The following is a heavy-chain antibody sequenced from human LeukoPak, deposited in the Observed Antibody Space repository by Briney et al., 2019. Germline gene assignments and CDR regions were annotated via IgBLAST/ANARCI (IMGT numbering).Heavy chain of an antibody. CDR3: ATFLYGDYVEFDY. V-gene: IGHV1-69*13. CDR2: IIPIFGTA. CDR1: GGTSSSYA. D-gene: IGHD4-17*01. J-gene: IGHJ4*02. Sequence: ASVKVSCKASGGTSSSYAISWVRQAPGQGLEWEGGIIPIFGTANYAQKFQGRVTITADESTSTAYMELSSLRSEDTAVYYCATFLYGDYVEFDYWGQGTLFTVSS.